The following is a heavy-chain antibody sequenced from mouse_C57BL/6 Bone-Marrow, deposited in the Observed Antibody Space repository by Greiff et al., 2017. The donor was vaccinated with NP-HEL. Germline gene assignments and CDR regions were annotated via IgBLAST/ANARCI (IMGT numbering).Heavy chain of an antibody. CDR2: IYPGDGDT. CDR1: GYAFSSSW. D-gene: IGHD1-1*01. CDR3: ATPVVAPRYFDV. J-gene: IGHJ1*03. V-gene: IGHV1-82*01. Sequence: QVQLQQSGPELVKPGASVKISCKASGYAFSSSWMNWVKQRPGKGLGWIGRIYPGDGDTNYNGKFKGKATLTADKSSSTAYMQLSSLTSEDSAVYFCATPVVAPRYFDVWGTGTTVTVSS.